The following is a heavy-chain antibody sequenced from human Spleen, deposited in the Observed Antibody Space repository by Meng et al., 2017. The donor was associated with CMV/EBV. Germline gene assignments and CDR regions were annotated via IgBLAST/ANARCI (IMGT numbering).Heavy chain of an antibody. CDR2: ISAYNEMT. J-gene: IGHJ4*02. CDR3: ARPKVGATILDY. D-gene: IGHD1-26*01. CDR1: GYSFSNYG. V-gene: IGHV1-18*01. Sequence: QVQLGQSGAEVKTPGASVKVSCKASGYSFSNYGVSWVRQAPGQGLEWMGWISAYNEMTNYAQKFQDRITMTTDTSTDTAYMELRSLRSDDTALYYCARPKVGATILDYWGQGTLVTVSS.